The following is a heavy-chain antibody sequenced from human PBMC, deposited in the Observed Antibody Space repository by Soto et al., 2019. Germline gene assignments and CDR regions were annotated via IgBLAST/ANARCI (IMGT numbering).Heavy chain of an antibody. D-gene: IGHD6-19*01. V-gene: IGHV3-11*01. CDR3: ARAVKQWLVGGDYYYYYMDV. CDR2: ISSSATII. J-gene: IGHJ6*03. CDR1: GFTLSDYY. Sequence: QVQLVESGGGLVKPGGSLRLSCAASGFTLSDYYMTWIRQAPGKGLEWISYISSSATIIYYADSVKGRFTISRDNAKTSLYLQMNSLRADDPAGYYCARAVKQWLVGGDYYYYYMDVWGKGTTVTVSS.